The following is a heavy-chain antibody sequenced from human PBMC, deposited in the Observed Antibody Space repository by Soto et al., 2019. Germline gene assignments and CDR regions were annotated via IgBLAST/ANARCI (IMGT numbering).Heavy chain of an antibody. V-gene: IGHV3-21*01. D-gene: IGHD3-10*01. Sequence: PGGSLRLSCAASGFTFSSYSMNWVRQAPGKGLEWVSSISSSSSYIYYTDSVKGRFTISRDNAKNSLYLQMNSLRAEDTAVYYCARDSKSYGSGSYYPDYWGQGTLVTVSS. CDR1: GFTFSSYS. CDR2: ISSSSSYI. J-gene: IGHJ4*02. CDR3: ARDSKSYGSGSYYPDY.